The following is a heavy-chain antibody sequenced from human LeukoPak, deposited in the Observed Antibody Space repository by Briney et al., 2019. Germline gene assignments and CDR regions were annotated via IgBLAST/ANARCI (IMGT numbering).Heavy chain of an antibody. D-gene: IGHD3-22*01. V-gene: IGHV3-74*01. CDR2: INSDGSST. CDR1: GFTFSSYA. CDR3: ARSYYYDSSGYDGDY. Sequence: GGSLRLSCAASGFTFSSYAMSWVRQAPGKGLVWVSRINSDGSSTNYADSVKGRFTISRDNAKNTLYLQMNSLRAEDTAVYYCARSYYYDSSGYDGDYWGQGTLVTVSS. J-gene: IGHJ4*02.